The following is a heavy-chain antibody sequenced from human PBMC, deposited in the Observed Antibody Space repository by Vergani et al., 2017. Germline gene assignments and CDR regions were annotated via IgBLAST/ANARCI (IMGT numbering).Heavy chain of an antibody. V-gene: IGHV4-59*11. CDR3: GRVADFYGLGSRRLDL. D-gene: IGHD3-10*01. CDR2: IHYSENT. Sequence: QVQLQESGPGLVKSSEPLSLTCSVSFDSIRNLYCNWIRQPPGKGLEWIGSIHYSENTNYNPSLKTRVTISVDTSKNQFSLKLNSVAAADTAVYYCGRVADFYGLGSRRLDLWGQGILVTVSS. J-gene: IGHJ5*02. CDR1: FDSIRNLY.